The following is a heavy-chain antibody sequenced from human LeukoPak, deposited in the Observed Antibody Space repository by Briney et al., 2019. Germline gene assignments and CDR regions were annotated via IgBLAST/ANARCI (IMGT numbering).Heavy chain of an antibody. J-gene: IGHJ6*03. CDR1: GYTFTSYG. Sequence: RASVKVSCKASGYTFTSYGISWVRQAPGQGLEWMGGIIPIFGTANYAQKFQGRVKITADKSTSTAYMELSSLRSEDTAVYYCARVRDILTGYCYYYYMDVWGKGTTVTVSS. CDR2: IIPIFGTA. V-gene: IGHV1-69*06. CDR3: ARVRDILTGYCYYYYMDV. D-gene: IGHD3-9*01.